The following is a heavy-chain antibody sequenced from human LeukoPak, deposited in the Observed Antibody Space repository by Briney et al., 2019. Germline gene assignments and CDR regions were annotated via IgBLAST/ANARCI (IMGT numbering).Heavy chain of an antibody. V-gene: IGHV3-11*01. D-gene: IGHD2-2*02. Sequence: PGGSLRLSCAASGFTFSDYYMSWIRQAPGKGLEWVSYISSSGSTIYYADSVKGRFTISRDNAKNSLYLQMNSLRAEDTAVYYCARAFLGNTCSSTSCYRFFSSGWLLDYWGQGTLVTVSS. J-gene: IGHJ4*02. CDR1: GFTFSDYY. CDR3: ARAFLGNTCSSTSCYRFFSSGWLLDY. CDR2: ISSSGSTI.